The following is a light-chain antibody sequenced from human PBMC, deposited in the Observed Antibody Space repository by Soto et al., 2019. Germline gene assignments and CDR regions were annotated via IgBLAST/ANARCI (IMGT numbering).Light chain of an antibody. CDR1: QSIDSW. Sequence: DIQMTQSPSTLSASVGDRVTITCRASQSIDSWLAWYQQKPGKAPNPLIYKTSNLESGVPSRFSGSGSGTEFSLTISSLQPDDFATYYCQQYKSFSLTFGGGTRVEVK. CDR3: QQYKSFSLT. V-gene: IGKV1-5*03. CDR2: KTS. J-gene: IGKJ4*01.